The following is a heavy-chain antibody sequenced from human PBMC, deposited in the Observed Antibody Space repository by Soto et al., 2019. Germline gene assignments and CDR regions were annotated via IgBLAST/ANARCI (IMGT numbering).Heavy chain of an antibody. CDR2: IYYSGST. CDR3: ARNSDILGGIGYYGMHV. CDR1: GGSISSSSYY. Sequence: SDTLSHTCTVSGGSISSSSYYWGWIRQPPGKGLEWIGSIYYSGSTYYNPSLKSRVPISVDTSKNHVSLKRSSVTAADTAVYYCARNSDILGGIGYYGMHVRGPGTTVTVPS. V-gene: IGHV4-39*01. D-gene: IGHD2-21*01. J-gene: IGHJ6*02.